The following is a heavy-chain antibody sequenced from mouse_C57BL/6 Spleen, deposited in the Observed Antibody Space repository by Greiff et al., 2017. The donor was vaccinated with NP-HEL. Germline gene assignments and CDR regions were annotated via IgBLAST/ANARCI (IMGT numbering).Heavy chain of an antibody. Sequence: QVQLQQSGAELAKPGASVKLSCKASGYTFTSYWMHWVKQRPGQGLEWIGYINPSSGYTKFNQKFKDKATLTADKSSSTAYMQLSSLTYEDSAVYYCAREGLGYGNYVWFAYWGQGTLVTVSA. CDR3: AREGLGYGNYVWFAY. CDR1: GYTFTSYW. CDR2: INPSSGYT. J-gene: IGHJ3*01. V-gene: IGHV1-7*01. D-gene: IGHD2-10*02.